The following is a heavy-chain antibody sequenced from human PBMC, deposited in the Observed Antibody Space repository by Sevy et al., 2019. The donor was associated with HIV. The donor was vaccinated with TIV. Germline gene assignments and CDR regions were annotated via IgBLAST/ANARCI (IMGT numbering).Heavy chain of an antibody. J-gene: IGHJ6*02. CDR3: ARDGGGGTTNSDMDV. CDR1: GYTFTGDY. CDR2: VYPNSGGT. Sequence: ASVKVSCKASGYTFTGDYLHWVRQAPGQGLEWMGRVYPNSGGTNYAQKFQGRVTMTRDTSISTAYMELSRLRSDDTAVYYCARDGGGGTTNSDMDVWGQGTTVTVSS. D-gene: IGHD1-7*01. V-gene: IGHV1-2*06.